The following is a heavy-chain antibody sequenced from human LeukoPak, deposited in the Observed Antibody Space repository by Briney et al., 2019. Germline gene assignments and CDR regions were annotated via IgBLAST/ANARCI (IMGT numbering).Heavy chain of an antibody. CDR1: GGSISSSSYY. J-gene: IGHJ4*02. CDR3: ASTSGYEILFVY. D-gene: IGHD5-12*01. CDR2: IYYSGST. Sequence: SETLSLTCTVSGGSISSSSYYWGWIRQPPGKGLEWIGSIYYSGSTYYNPSLKSRVTISIDTSKNQFSLKLSSVTAADTAVYYCASTSGYEILFVYWGQGTLVTVSS. V-gene: IGHV4-39*07.